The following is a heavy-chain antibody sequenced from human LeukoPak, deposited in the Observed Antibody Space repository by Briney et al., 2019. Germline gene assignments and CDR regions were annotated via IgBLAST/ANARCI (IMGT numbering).Heavy chain of an antibody. J-gene: IGHJ6*03. Sequence: PSETLPLTCTVSGGSISSYYWSWIRQPPGKGLVWIGYIHYSGTTNYNPSLKSRVTISVDTSKNQFSLKLTSVTAADTAVYYCARVSWFPGTSYYYMDVWGKGTTVTVSS. CDR1: GGSISSYY. D-gene: IGHD1-1*01. CDR2: IHYSGTT. CDR3: ARVSWFPGTSYYYMDV. V-gene: IGHV4-59*01.